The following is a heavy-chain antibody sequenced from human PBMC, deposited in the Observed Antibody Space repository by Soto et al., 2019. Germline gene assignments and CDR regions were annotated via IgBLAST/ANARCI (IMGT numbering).Heavy chain of an antibody. CDR2: IWYDGSNK. J-gene: IGHJ6*02. CDR1: GFTFSSYG. V-gene: IGHV3-33*01. CDR3: ARAITIFGVVIRGYYGMDV. D-gene: IGHD3-3*01. Sequence: HPGGSLRLSCAASGFTFSSYGMHWVRQAPGKGLEWVAVIWYDGSNKYYADSVKGRFTISRDNSKNTLYLQMNSLRAEDTAVYYCARAITIFGVVIRGYYGMDVWGQGTTVTVSS.